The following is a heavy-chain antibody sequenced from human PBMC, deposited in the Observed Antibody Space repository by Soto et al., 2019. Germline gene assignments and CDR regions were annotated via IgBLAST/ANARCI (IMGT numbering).Heavy chain of an antibody. CDR1: GGSFSGYY. V-gene: IGHV4-34*01. D-gene: IGHD4-17*01. CDR3: ARGAYGGNSGEYFQH. Sequence: SETLSLPCAVYGGSFSGYYWSWIRQPPGKGLEWIGEINHSGSTNYNPSLKSRVTISVDTSKNQFSLKLSSVTAADTAVYYCARGAYGGNSGEYFQHWGQGTLVTVSS. J-gene: IGHJ1*01. CDR2: INHSGST.